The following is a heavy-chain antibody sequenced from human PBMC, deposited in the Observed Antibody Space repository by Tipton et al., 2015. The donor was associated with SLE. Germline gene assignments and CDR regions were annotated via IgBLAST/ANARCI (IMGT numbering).Heavy chain of an antibody. V-gene: IGHV4-59*02. CDR1: GVSVTNYY. CDR3: ARVDPRSSSSGLYDY. J-gene: IGHJ4*02. D-gene: IGHD6-6*01. CDR2: IYDSGST. Sequence: TLSLTCTVSGVSVTNYYWSWIRQPPGKGLEWIAYIYDSGSTSYNPSLKTRVTISVDTPKNQFSLKLTSVSAADTAVYYCARVDPRSSSSGLYDYWGQGTLVTVSS.